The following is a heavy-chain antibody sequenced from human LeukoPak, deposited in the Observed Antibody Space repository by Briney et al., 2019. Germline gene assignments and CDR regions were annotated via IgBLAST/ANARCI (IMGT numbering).Heavy chain of an antibody. V-gene: IGHV4-34*01. CDR3: ARGGYYYDSSANLVAGDY. CDR1: GGSFSGYY. D-gene: IGHD3-22*01. CDR2: INHSGST. Sequence: PSETLSLTCAVYGGSFSGYYWSWIRQPPGKGLEWIGEINHSGSTNYNPSLKSRVTISVDTSKNQFSLKLSSVTAADTAVYYCARGGYYYDSSANLVAGDYWGQGTLVTVST. J-gene: IGHJ4*02.